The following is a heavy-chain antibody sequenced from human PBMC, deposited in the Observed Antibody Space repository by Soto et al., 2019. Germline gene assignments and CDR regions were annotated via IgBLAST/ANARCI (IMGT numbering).Heavy chain of an antibody. J-gene: IGHJ5*02. V-gene: IGHV1-18*01. CDR2: ISAYTDTP. CDR1: GYTXTNFG. Sequence: GXSXKVSCKASGYTXTNFGVTWVRRAPGQGLEWMGWISAYTDTPNYAQKFQGRVTITIDTSTSTDYMDLMSLTSDDTAVYYCARVIPGVEAWFGPWGQGTLVTVSS. CDR3: ARVIPGVEAWFGP. D-gene: IGHD2-2*01.